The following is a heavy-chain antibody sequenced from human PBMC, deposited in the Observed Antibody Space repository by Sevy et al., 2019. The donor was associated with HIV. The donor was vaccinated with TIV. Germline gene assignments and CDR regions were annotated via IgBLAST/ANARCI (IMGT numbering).Heavy chain of an antibody. Sequence: GGSLRLSCAASGFTVSSNYMSWVRQAPGKGLEWVSVIYSGGSIYYAVSVKGRFTISRDNSKNTLYLQMNSLRAEDTAVYYCARVNCSGGSCYYYYGMDVWGQGTTVTVSS. CDR3: ARVNCSGGSCYYYYGMDV. CDR1: GFTVSSNY. D-gene: IGHD2-15*01. J-gene: IGHJ6*02. V-gene: IGHV3-53*01. CDR2: IYSGGSI.